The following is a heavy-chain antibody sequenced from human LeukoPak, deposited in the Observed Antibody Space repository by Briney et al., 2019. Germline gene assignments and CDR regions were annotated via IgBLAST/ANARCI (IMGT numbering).Heavy chain of an antibody. CDR2: IRYDGSNK. D-gene: IGHD3-3*01. V-gene: IGHV3-30*02. J-gene: IGHJ6*03. CDR1: GFTFSSYG. Sequence: GGSLRLSCAASGFTFSSYGMHWVRQAPGKGLEWVAFIRYDGSNKYYADSVKGRFTISRDNSKNTLYLQMNSLRAEDTAVYYCARATGFWSGPWAYYMDVWGKGTTVTVSS. CDR3: ARATGFWSGPWAYYMDV.